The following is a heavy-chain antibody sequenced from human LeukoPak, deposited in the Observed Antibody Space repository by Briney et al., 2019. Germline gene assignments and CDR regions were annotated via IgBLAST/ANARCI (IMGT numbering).Heavy chain of an antibody. J-gene: IGHJ4*02. CDR1: RGSISSYY. D-gene: IGHD3-22*01. CDR2: IYNSGST. Sequence: SETLSLTCTVSRGSISSYYWTWIRQPPGKGLEWIGYIYNSGSTNYNPSLKSRVTISVDTSKNQFSLKLSSVTAADTAVYYCARAKYYYGSGGYYYFDYWGQGTLVTVSS. CDR3: ARAKYYYGSGGYYYFDY. V-gene: IGHV4-59*01.